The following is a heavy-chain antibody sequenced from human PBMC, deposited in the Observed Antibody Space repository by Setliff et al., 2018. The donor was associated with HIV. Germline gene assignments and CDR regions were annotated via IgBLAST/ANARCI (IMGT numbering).Heavy chain of an antibody. CDR3: VREFSWSAFYFDS. V-gene: IGHV1-69*13. CDR2: IIPIFGTT. J-gene: IGHJ4*02. D-gene: IGHD2-8*02. CDR1: GGTFSSFT. Sequence: SVKVSCKASGGTFSSFTINWVRQAPGQGLEWMGGIIPIFGTTRYAQKFQGRVTITADESTNTAFMELYNLRSDDTAVYYCVREFSWSAFYFDSWGQGTLVTVSS.